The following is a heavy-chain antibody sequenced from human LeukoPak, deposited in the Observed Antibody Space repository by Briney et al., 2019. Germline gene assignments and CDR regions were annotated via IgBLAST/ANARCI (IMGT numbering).Heavy chain of an antibody. CDR2: LYSGADT. CDR1: GFSVGSKY. V-gene: IGHV3-53*05. CDR3: VRDLLGLPHKYFDS. J-gene: IGHJ4*02. D-gene: IGHD3-16*01. Sequence: PGGSLRLSCEASGFSVGSKYMNWVRQAPGKGLEWVSILYSGADTYYADSVKGRFTISRDNSKSTVYLQLNSVRPDDTAVYYCVRDLLGLPHKYFDSWGQGTLVTVSS.